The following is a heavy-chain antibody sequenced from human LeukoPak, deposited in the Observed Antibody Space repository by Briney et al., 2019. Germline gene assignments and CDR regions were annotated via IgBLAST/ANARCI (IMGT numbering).Heavy chain of an antibody. CDR2: IKQDGSEK. Sequence: GGSLRLSCAASGFTFISYCRSGVRQAPGKGLKWVANIKQDGSEKYYVDSVKGRFTISRDNAKNSLYLQMNSLRAEDTAVYYCARDSKYWTPLYYYYGMDVWGQGTTVTVSS. CDR1: GFTFISYC. J-gene: IGHJ6*02. V-gene: IGHV3-7*03. D-gene: IGHD3/OR15-3a*01. CDR3: ARDSKYWTPLYYYYGMDV.